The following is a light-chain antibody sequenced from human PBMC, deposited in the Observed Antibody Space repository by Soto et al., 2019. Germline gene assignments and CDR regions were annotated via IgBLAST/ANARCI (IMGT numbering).Light chain of an antibody. V-gene: IGKV3-20*01. J-gene: IGKJ1*01. CDR1: QSVSSSY. CDR2: GAS. CDR3: QQYGSSPPT. Sequence: EIVLTQSPGTLSLSPGERATLSCRASQSVSSSYLAWYQQKPGQAPRLLLYGASSRATGIPDRFSGSGSGTDFTLTISRLAPDDFAVYYCQQYGSSPPTFGQGTKV.